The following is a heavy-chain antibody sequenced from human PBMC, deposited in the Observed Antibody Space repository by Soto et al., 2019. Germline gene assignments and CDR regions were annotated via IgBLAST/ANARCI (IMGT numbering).Heavy chain of an antibody. V-gene: IGHV1-18*01. CDR1: GYTFNSYG. CDR2: ISAYNGNK. J-gene: IGHJ4*02. Sequence: QVQLVQSGAEVKKPGASVKVSCKASGYTFNSYGISWVRQATGQGLEWMGWISAYNGNKQYAQKLQGRVPMTTDTSLSTAYMELLRLRCDDTAVYYCASDSPPFDYWGEGTLVTVST. CDR3: ASDSPPFDY.